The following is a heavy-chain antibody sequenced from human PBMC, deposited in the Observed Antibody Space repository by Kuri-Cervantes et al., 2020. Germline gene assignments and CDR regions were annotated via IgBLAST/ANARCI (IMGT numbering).Heavy chain of an antibody. CDR1: GYTFTSYG. CDR2: ISAYNGNI. J-gene: IGHJ3*02. D-gene: IGHD2-15*01. V-gene: IGHV1-18*01. Sequence: ASVKVSCKASGYTFTSYGISWVRQAPGQGLEWMGWISAYNGNINYAQKLQGRVTMTTDTSTSTAYMELSSLRSEDTAAYYCARECSGGSCYSRAFDIWGQGTMVTVSS. CDR3: ARECSGGSCYSRAFDI.